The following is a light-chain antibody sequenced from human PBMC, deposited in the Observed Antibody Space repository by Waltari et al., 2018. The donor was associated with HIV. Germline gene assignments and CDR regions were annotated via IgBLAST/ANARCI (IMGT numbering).Light chain of an antibody. CDR3: HQYGTSPRT. CDR1: QTVTSNY. CDR2: GAS. J-gene: IGKJ2*01. Sequence: ESVLAQSPRTLSLSPGERATLSCRAIQTVTSNYLAWYQVRPDQAPRLLIYGASIRATGVPDFTLTIGRLEPEDFAVYYCHQYGTSPRTFGQGSKVEIK. V-gene: IGKV3-20*01.